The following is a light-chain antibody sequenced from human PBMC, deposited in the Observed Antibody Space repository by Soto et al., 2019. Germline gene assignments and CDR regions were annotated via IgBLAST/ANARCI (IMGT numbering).Light chain of an antibody. Sequence: IQLTQSPSSLSASVGDRVTITCRASQDIAIYLAWYQQKPGEAPKLLIYAASTLYGGVPSRFSGSRSGTDFALNITSLQAEDFATYYCQQLRMYPSTFGGGTKVEIK. CDR3: QQLRMYPST. V-gene: IGKV1-9*01. J-gene: IGKJ4*01. CDR2: AAS. CDR1: QDIAIY.